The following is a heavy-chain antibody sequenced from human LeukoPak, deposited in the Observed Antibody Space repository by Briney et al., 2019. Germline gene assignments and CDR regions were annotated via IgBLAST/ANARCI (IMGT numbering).Heavy chain of an antibody. V-gene: IGHV3-53*01. Sequence: GGSLRLSCAASGFTVCGNYTSWVRQAPGKGLECVSVIYSGGSTHYADSVKGRFTISRDNSKNTLYLQMNSLRAEDTAVYYCVRSIAAGSGNWLDPWGQGTLVTVSS. J-gene: IGHJ5*02. CDR3: VRSIAAGSGNWLDP. CDR2: IYSGGST. CDR1: GFTVCGNY. D-gene: IGHD6-13*01.